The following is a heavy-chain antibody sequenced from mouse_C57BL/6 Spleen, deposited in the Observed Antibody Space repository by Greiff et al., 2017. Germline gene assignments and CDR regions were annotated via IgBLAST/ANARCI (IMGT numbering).Heavy chain of an antibody. CDR1: GYTFTGYW. Sequence: VQLQQSGAELMKPGASVKLSCKATGYTFTGYWIEWVKQRPGHGLEWIGEILPGSGSTNYNEKFKGKATFTADTSSNTAYMQLSSLTTEDSAIYYYGRREKSYYDYDAPFDYWGQGTTLTVSS. D-gene: IGHD2-4*01. J-gene: IGHJ2*01. V-gene: IGHV1-9*01. CDR2: ILPGSGST. CDR3: GRREKSYYDYDAPFDY.